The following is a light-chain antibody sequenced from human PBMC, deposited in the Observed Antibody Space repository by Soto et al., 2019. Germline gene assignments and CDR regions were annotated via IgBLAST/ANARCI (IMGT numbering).Light chain of an antibody. CDR3: SSYTSSSTYV. V-gene: IGLV2-14*03. Sequence: SALTQPAYGYGSPGQSITISCTGTSSDVGYYNYVSWYQQHPGKAPKLMIYDVRNRPSGVSNRFSGSKSGNTASLTISGLQAEDEADYYCSSYTSSSTYVFGTGTKVTVL. J-gene: IGLJ1*01. CDR2: DVR. CDR1: SSDVGYYNY.